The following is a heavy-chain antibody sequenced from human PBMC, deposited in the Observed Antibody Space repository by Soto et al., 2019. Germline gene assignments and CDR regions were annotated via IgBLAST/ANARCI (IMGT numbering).Heavy chain of an antibody. J-gene: IGHJ4*02. CDR3: ARGGRLRHFDY. Sequence: QVQLVESGGGVVQPGRALRLSCAASGFTFSSYAMHWVRQAPGKGLEWVAFISYDGSNKYYADSVKGRFTISRDNSKNTRYLQMNSLRAEDTAVYYCARGGRLRHFDYWGQGALVTVSS. CDR2: ISYDGSNK. CDR1: GFTFSSYA. V-gene: IGHV3-30-3*01.